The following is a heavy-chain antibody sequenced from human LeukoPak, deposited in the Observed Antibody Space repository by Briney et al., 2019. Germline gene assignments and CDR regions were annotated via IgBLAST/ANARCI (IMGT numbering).Heavy chain of an antibody. CDR2: ISGSGGST. D-gene: IGHD6-13*01. J-gene: IGHJ6*02. Sequence: GGSLRLSCAASGFTFSSYVMSWVRQAPGKGMEWVSTISGSGGSTYYADSVKGRFTISRDNSKNTLYLQMNSLRAEDTAVYYCARDRGGLIAAADYYYYGMDVWGQGTTVTVSS. V-gene: IGHV3-23*01. CDR1: GFTFSSYV. CDR3: ARDRGGLIAAADYYYYGMDV.